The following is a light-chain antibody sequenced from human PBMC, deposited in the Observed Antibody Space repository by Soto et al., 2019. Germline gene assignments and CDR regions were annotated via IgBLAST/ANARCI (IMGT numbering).Light chain of an antibody. CDR2: EGS. Sequence: QSVLTQPASVSGSPGQSITISCTGTSSDFGTYNLVSWYQQHPGKAPKVMIYEGSKRPSGVSDRFSGSKSGNTASLTISGLQAEDEADYDCCSFAGSSFSLYVFGTGTKVTVL. V-gene: IGLV2-23*01. J-gene: IGLJ1*01. CDR3: CSFAGSSFSLYV. CDR1: SSDFGTYNL.